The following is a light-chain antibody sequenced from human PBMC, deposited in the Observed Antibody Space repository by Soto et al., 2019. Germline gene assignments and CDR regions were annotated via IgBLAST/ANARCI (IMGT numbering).Light chain of an antibody. CDR3: SSYTSSSTLYV. Sequence: QAVPTQPASVSGSPGQSITISCTGTSSDVGGYNYVCWYKQHPGKAPQLMIYEVTNRPSGVSDRFSGSKSGNTASLTISGLQAEDEADYYCSSYTSSSTLYVFGTGTKVTVL. V-gene: IGLV2-14*01. CDR1: SSDVGGYNY. CDR2: EVT. J-gene: IGLJ1*01.